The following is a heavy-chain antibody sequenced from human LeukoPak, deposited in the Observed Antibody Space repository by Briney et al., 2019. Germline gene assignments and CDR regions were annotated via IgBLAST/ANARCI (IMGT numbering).Heavy chain of an antibody. J-gene: IGHJ3*02. Sequence: SLRLSCTTSGFTFGDYAMTWVRQAPGKGLEWVGFIRSKTYGATTQYAASVKGRFTISRDDSKNSLYLQMNSLRAEDTAVYYCARGSSTSAPDSFHIWGQGTMVTVSS. V-gene: IGHV3-49*04. D-gene: IGHD2-2*01. CDR1: GFTFGDYA. CDR2: IRSKTYGATT. CDR3: ARGSSTSAPDSFHI.